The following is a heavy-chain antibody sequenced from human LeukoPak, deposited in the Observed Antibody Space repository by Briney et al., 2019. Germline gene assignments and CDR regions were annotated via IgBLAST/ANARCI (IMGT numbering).Heavy chain of an antibody. V-gene: IGHV3-15*01. J-gene: IGHJ4*02. CDR1: GFTLSNAW. Sequence: PGGSLRLSCAASGFTLSNAWMSWVRQAPGKGLEWVGRIKSKTDGGTTDYAAPVKGRFTISRDDSKNTLYLQMNSRKTEDTAVYYCTKSTITIFGVVSGPSGYWGQGTLVTVSS. CDR3: TKSTITIFGVVSGPSGY. D-gene: IGHD3-3*01. CDR2: IKSKTDGGTT.